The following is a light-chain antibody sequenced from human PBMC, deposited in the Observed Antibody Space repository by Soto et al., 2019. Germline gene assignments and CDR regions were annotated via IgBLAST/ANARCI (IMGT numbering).Light chain of an antibody. Sequence: DIQMTQSASTLSASVGDRVTITCRASQSISSWLAWYQQKPGTAPKLLIYKASSLQSGVPSRFSGSESGTEFTLTISRLQPDDFATYYCQLYSSYPYTFGQGTKLEIK. CDR1: QSISSW. CDR3: QLYSSYPYT. V-gene: IGKV1-5*03. J-gene: IGKJ2*01. CDR2: KAS.